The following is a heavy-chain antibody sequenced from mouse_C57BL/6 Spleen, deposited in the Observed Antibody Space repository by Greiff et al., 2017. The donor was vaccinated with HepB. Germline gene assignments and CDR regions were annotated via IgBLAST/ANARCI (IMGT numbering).Heavy chain of an antibody. CDR2: IYPGDGDT. CDR3: AREGGYGYDY. D-gene: IGHD2-2*01. Sequence: QVQLQQSGPELVKPGASVKISCKASGYAFSSSWMNWVKQRPGKGLEWIGRIYPGDGDTNYNGKFKGKATLTADKSSSTAYMQLRSLTSEDSAVYFCAREGGYGYDYWGQGTTLTVSS. V-gene: IGHV1-82*01. J-gene: IGHJ2*01. CDR1: GYAFSSSW.